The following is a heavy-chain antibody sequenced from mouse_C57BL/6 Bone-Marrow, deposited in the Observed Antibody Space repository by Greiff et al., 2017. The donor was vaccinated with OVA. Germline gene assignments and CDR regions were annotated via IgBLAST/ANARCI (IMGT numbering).Heavy chain of an antibody. J-gene: IGHJ3*01. CDR3: ARYDGSSCAY. CDR2: IDPSDSYT. CDR1: GYTFTSYW. V-gene: IGHV1-50*01. D-gene: IGHD1-1*01. Sequence: QVQLQQPGAELVKPGASVKLSCKASGYTFTSYWMQWVKQRPGQGLEWIGEIDPSDSYTNYNQKFKGKATLTVDTSSSTAYMQLSSLTSEDSAVYYCARYDGSSCAYWGQGTLVTVSA.